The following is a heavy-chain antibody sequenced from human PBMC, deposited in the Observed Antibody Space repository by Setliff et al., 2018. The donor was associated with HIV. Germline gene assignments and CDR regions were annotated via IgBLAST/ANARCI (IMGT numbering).Heavy chain of an antibody. CDR2: SIPLFKTV. CDR3: ASGSGYCRNGDCYIGVHKNPDKYFYDY. D-gene: IGHD2-8*01. J-gene: IGHJ4*02. V-gene: IGHV1-69*05. Sequence: SVKVSCKASGATFSNSALTWVRQAPGQGLEWMGGSIPLFKTVNYAQKFQGRLTISTDELMTTAYMELSSLKSEDTAVHYCASGSGYCRNGDCYIGVHKNPDKYFYDYWGQGTLVTVSS. CDR1: GATFSNSA.